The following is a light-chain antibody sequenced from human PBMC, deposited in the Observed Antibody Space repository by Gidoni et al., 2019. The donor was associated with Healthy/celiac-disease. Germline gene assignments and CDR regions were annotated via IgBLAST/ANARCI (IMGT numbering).Light chain of an antibody. V-gene: IGLV2-8*01. Sequence: QSALTQPPSASGSPGQSVTISCTGTSSDVGGYNYVSWYQQHPGKAPKLMIYEVSKRPSGVPDRFSGSKSGNTASLTVSGLQAEDEAEYYCSSYAGSNNVFGTGTKVT. J-gene: IGLJ1*01. CDR3: SSYAGSNNV. CDR1: SSDVGGYNY. CDR2: EVS.